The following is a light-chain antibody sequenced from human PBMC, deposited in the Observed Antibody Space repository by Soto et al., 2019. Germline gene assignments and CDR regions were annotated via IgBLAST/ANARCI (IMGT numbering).Light chain of an antibody. Sequence: EIVLTQSPGTLSLSPWERATLSCRASQSVSNNYLAWYQQKPGQAPRLLIYGASNRATGIPDGFSGSGSGTDFTLTISRLEPEDFAVYYCQQYGSSGTFGQGTKVDIK. CDR3: QQYGSSGT. V-gene: IGKV3-20*01. CDR1: QSVSNNY. CDR2: GAS. J-gene: IGKJ1*01.